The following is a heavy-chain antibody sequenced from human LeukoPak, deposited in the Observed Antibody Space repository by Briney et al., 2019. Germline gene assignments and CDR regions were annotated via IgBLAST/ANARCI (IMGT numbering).Heavy chain of an antibody. D-gene: IGHD5-12*01. J-gene: IGHJ6*03. CDR2: ISGSGGST. CDR3: AKDTSGYGSRHTYYYYYMDV. Sequence: GGSLRLSCVASGFTFSSYAMSWVRQALGKGLEWVSAISGSGGSTYYADSVKGRFTISRDNSKNTLYLQMNSLRAEDTAVYYCAKDTSGYGSRHTYYYYYMDVWGKGTTVTVSS. CDR1: GFTFSSYA. V-gene: IGHV3-23*01.